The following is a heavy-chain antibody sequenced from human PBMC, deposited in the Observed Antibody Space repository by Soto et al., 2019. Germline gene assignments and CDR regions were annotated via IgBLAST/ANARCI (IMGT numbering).Heavy chain of an antibody. CDR2: IYYSGST. J-gene: IGHJ6*02. CDR1: DGSISSYY. D-gene: IGHD1-26*01. V-gene: IGHV4-59*01. CDR3: ARHKLVGATSHYYYDMDV. Sequence: PSETLSLTCTVSDGSISSYYWSWIRQPPGKGLEWIGYIYYSGSTNYNPSLKSRVTISVDTSKNQFSLKLSSVTAADTAVYYCARHKLVGATSHYYYDMDVWGQGTTVTVSS.